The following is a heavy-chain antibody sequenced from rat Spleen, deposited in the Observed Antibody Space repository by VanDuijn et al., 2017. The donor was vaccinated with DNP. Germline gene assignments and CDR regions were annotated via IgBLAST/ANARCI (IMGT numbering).Heavy chain of an antibody. J-gene: IGHJ4*01. CDR2: ISYDGSRT. CDR1: GFTFSDYA. D-gene: IGHD1-6*01. CDR3: ARQGAYYGPYYAMDA. V-gene: IGHV5-17*01. Sequence: EVQLVESGGGLVQPGRSLKLSCAASGFTFSDYAMAWVRQAPKKGLEWVATISYDGSRTYYRDSVKGRFTISRDNAKSTLYLQMDSLRSEDTATYYCARQGAYYGPYYAMDAWGQGTSVTVSS.